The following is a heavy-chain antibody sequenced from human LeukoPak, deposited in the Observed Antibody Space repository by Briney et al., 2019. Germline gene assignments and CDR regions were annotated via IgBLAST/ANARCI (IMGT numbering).Heavy chain of an antibody. J-gene: IGHJ4*02. Sequence: SETLSLTCTVSGGSISSGTYYWGWIRQPPGKGLEWIRSIYHSGNAYYNQSLMSRVTISVDTSKNQFSLKVSSATAADTAVYYCARDLRGAYMDRFDYWGQGTLVTVSS. D-gene: IGHD3-16*01. V-gene: IGHV4-39*07. CDR2: IYHSGNA. CDR1: GGSISSGTYY. CDR3: ARDLRGAYMDRFDY.